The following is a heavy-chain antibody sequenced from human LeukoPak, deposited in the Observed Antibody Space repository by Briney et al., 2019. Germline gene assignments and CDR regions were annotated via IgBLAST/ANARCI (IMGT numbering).Heavy chain of an antibody. CDR3: ARGRTGRDGYNWYFDY. J-gene: IGHJ4*02. D-gene: IGHD5-24*01. V-gene: IGHV4-38-2*02. CDR1: GYSITRGSY. CDR2: IYHSGST. Sequence: PSETLSLTCTVSGYSITRGSYWGWIRQPPGKGLEWIANIYHSGSTYYNPSLKSRVTISVDTSKNQFSLKLSSVTAADTAIYYCARGRTGRDGYNWYFDYWGQGTLVTVSS.